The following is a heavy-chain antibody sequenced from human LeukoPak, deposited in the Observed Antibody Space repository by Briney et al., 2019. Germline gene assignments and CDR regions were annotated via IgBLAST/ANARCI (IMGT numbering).Heavy chain of an antibody. CDR1: GGSTSTGDYY. D-gene: IGHD3-22*01. Sequence: SETLSLTCIVSGGSTSTGDYYCSWIRQPAGKGLEWIGEINHSGSTNYNPSLKSRVTISVDTSKNQFSLKLSSVTAADTAVYYCARAYDSSGYIYYYYYMDVWGKGTTVTVSS. CDR3: ARAYDSSGYIYYYYYMDV. V-gene: IGHV4-61*10. J-gene: IGHJ6*03. CDR2: INHSGST.